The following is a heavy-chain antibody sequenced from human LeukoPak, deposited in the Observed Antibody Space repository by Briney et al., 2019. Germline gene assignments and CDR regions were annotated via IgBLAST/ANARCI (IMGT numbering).Heavy chain of an antibody. CDR1: GFTFSSYG. D-gene: IGHD3-22*01. CDR2: ISYDGSNK. V-gene: IGHV3-30*03. Sequence: GGSLRLSCAASGFTFSSYGMHWVRQAPGKGLEWVAVISYDGSNKYYADSVRGRFTISRDNSKNTLYLQMNSLRAEDTAVYYCAGTPDYYDSSGYYYGGQGTLVTVSS. J-gene: IGHJ4*02. CDR3: AGTPDYYDSSGYYY.